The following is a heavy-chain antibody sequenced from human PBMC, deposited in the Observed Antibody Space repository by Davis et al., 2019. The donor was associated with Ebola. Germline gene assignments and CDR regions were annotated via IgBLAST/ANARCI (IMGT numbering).Heavy chain of an antibody. J-gene: IGHJ5*02. CDR3: ARGRNWFDP. CDR1: GFTFDTYG. V-gene: IGHV3-48*02. Sequence: PGGSLRLSCVGSGFTFDTYGMNWVRQGPGKGLEWIAHISSSGSPIFYADSVKGRFTVSRDNAKNSLYLQMNSLRDEDTAVYYCARGRNWFDPWGQGTLVTVSS. CDR2: ISSSGSPI.